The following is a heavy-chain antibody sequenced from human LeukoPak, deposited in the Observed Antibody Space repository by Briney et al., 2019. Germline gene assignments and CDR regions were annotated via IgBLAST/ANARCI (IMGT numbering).Heavy chain of an antibody. J-gene: IGHJ6*03. CDR1: GFTFSSYG. D-gene: IGHD2-2*01. V-gene: IGHV3-33*01. CDR2: IWYDGSNK. Sequence: GRSLRLSCAASGFTFSSYGMHWVCQAPGKGLEWVAVIWYDGSNKYYADSVKGRFTISRDNSKNTLYLQMNSLRAEDTAVYYXARDPXXXXXSSXSCYQAYYYMDVWGKGTTVTVSS. CDR3: ARDPXXXXXSSXSCYQAYYYMDV.